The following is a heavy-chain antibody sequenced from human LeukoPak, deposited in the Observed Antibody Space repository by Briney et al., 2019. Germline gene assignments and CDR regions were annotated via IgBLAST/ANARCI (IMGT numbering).Heavy chain of an antibody. CDR3: ARSTGPIDY. V-gene: IGHV4-34*01. J-gene: IGHJ4*02. CDR1: GGSFSGYY. CDR2: INHSGST. Sequence: SETLSLTCAVYGGSFSGYYWSWIRQPPGKGLEWIGEINHSGSTNYNPSLKSRVTISVDTSKNQISLQLNSVTPEDTAVYYCARSTGPIDYWGQGTLVTVSS. D-gene: IGHD1-1*01.